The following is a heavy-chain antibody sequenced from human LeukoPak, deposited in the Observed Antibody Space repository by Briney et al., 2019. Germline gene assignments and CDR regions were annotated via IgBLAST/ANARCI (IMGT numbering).Heavy chain of an antibody. D-gene: IGHD1-14*01. J-gene: IGHJ6*02. CDR3: ARSRSLYGMDV. Sequence: GGSLRLACAVSGFTFSSNWMSWVRQAPGKGLERVAHMNQDGSANYYVDSVRGRFTISRDNSKNTLYLQMNSLRAEDTAVYYCARSRSLYGMDVWGQGTTVTVSS. CDR2: MNQDGSAN. CDR1: GFTFSSNW. V-gene: IGHV3-7*01.